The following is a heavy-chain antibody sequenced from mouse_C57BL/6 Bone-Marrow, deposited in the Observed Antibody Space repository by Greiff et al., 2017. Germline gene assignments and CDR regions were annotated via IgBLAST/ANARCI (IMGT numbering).Heavy chain of an antibody. J-gene: IGHJ4*01. CDR1: GFTFSDYY. CDR2: INYDGSST. V-gene: IGHV5-16*01. CDR3: ARGHYYGNARDY. Sequence: EVKLVESEGGLVQPGSSMKLSCTASGFTFSDYYMAWVRQVPEKGLEWVANINYDGSSTYYLDSLQSRFIISRDNAKNILYLQMSSLKSEDTATYYCARGHYYGNARDYWGQGTSGTVAS. D-gene: IGHD1-2*01.